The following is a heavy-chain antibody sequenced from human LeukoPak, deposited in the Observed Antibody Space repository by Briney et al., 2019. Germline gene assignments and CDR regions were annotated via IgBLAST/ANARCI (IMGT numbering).Heavy chain of an antibody. V-gene: IGHV4-59*01. CDR3: ARGSFVGATPLSPNFGFQPWFDP. Sequence: PSETLSLTCTVSGGSISSYYWSWIRQPPGKGLEWIGYIYYSGSTNYNPSLKSRVTISVDTSKNQFSLKLSSVTAADTAVYYCARGSFVGATPLSPNFGFQPWFDPWGQGTLVTVSS. CDR1: GGSISSYY. D-gene: IGHD1-26*01. J-gene: IGHJ5*02. CDR2: IYYSGST.